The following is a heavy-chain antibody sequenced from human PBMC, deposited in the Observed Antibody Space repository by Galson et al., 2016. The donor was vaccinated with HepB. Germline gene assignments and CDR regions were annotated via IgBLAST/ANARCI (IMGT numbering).Heavy chain of an antibody. CDR3: ARHAPRAYSVYDYPPKGSPVCYAGLDV. Sequence: SETLSLTCTVSGGSIRTSTYYWGWIRQPPGKGLEWIGSIYFTGSTYYNPSLKSRVTISVDTSKNQFSLRLSSVTAADTAVYYSARHAPRAYSVYDYPPKGSPVCYAGLDVWDAVTTVTVSS. CDR1: GGSIRTSTYY. D-gene: IGHD5/OR15-5a*01. CDR2: IYFTGST. V-gene: IGHV4-39*01. J-gene: IGHJ6*04.